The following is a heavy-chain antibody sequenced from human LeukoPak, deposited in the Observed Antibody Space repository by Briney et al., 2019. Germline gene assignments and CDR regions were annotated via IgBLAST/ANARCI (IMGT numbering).Heavy chain of an antibody. V-gene: IGHV3-21*01. Sequence: PGGSLRLSSAASGFTFGYYSMNWVRQAPGRGLEWVSCISSSSGLIFYSDSVRGRFTISRDNAKNLLYLHMNSLRVEDTAVYYCAKVDRGDYSSSPVPYYNYYMNVWGKGTTVTVSS. CDR2: ISSSSGLI. D-gene: IGHD6-13*01. CDR1: GFTFGYYS. J-gene: IGHJ6*03. CDR3: AKVDRGDYSSSPVPYYNYYMNV.